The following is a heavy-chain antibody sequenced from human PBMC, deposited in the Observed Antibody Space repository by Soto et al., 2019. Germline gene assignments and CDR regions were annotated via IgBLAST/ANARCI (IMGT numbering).Heavy chain of an antibody. CDR3: ARGGLQHALDV. CDR2: VNNDGTDT. J-gene: IGHJ6*02. Sequence: EVQLVESGGGLVQPGGSLRLSCAASGFTFSNYWMYWVRQAPGKGLVWVSRVNNDGTDTTHADSVKGRITISRDNAENTLYLRMNSLRAEDPAVYYCARGGLQHALDVWGQGSTVTVSS. D-gene: IGHD6-13*01. CDR1: GFTFSNYW. V-gene: IGHV3-74*03.